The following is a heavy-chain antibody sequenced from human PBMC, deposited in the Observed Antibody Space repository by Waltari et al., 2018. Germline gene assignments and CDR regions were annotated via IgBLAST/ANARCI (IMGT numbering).Heavy chain of an antibody. D-gene: IGHD1-20*01. CDR1: GFTFDDYA. Sequence: EVQLVESGGGLVQPGRSLRLSCAASGFTFDDYAMHWVRQAPGKGLEWVSGSSWKRGSIGYADSVKGRFTISRDNAKNSLYLQMNSLRAEDMALYYCAKGYHYGMDVWGQGTTVTVSS. V-gene: IGHV3-9*03. CDR3: AKGYHYGMDV. J-gene: IGHJ6*02. CDR2: SSWKRGSI.